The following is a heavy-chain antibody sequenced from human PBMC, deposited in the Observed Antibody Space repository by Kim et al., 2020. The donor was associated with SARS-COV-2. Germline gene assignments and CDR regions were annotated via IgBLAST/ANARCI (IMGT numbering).Heavy chain of an antibody. CDR3: ASHSAVAGEGYFHYGMDV. Sequence: ASVKVSCKASGYTFTSSAINWVRQAPGQGLEWMGWINTNTGYPTYAQDFTGRFVFSLDTSVSTAYLQISSLKAEDTAVYYCASHSAVAGEGYFHYGMDVGGQGTTLTVSS. J-gene: IGHJ6*02. CDR2: INTNTGYP. V-gene: IGHV7-4-1*02. CDR1: GYTFTSSA. D-gene: IGHD6-19*01.